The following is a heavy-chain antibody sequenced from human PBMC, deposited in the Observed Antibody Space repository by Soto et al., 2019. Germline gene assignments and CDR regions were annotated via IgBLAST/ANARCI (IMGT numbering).Heavy chain of an antibody. Sequence: QVQLQQWGAGLLKPSETLSLTCAVYGGFVSSGSYYWSWIRHPPGKGLEWIGEMSHSGGTHFNPSIKSRVTISVDTSKNQFSLKMSSVTAADTALYYCARVERGTATTVVDAFDIWGPGTMVTVSS. D-gene: IGHD1-1*01. J-gene: IGHJ3*02. CDR3: ARVERGTATTVVDAFDI. V-gene: IGHV4-34*01. CDR1: GGFVSSGSYY. CDR2: MSHSGGT.